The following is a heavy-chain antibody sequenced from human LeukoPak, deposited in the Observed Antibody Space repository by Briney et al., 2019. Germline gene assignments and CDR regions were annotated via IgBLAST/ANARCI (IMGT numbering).Heavy chain of an antibody. J-gene: IGHJ6*03. CDR3: ARSGYDFSYYYYYMDV. CDR2: ISSSSSTI. V-gene: IGHV3-48*01. Sequence: GGSLRLSCAASGFTFSSYSMNWVRQAPGKGLEWVSYISSSSSTIYYADSVKGRFTISRDNAKNSLYLQMNSLRAEDTAVYYCARSGYDFSYYYYYMDVWGKGTTVTVSS. CDR1: GFTFSSYS. D-gene: IGHD5-12*01.